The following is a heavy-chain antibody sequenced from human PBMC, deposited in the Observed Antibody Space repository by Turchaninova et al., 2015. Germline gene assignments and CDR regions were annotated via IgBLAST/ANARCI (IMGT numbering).Heavy chain of an antibody. CDR2: RKQDGSEK. J-gene: IGHJ3*02. CDR3: VRDQTTYYDISTAYGDSGAFDI. D-gene: IGHD3-9*01. CDR1: GFTFIRSW. V-gene: IGHV3-7*01. Sequence: EVQLVESGGGSVQPGGSLRLSCAASGFTFIRSWLSWVRQAPGKGREWGANRKQDGSEKFYVDSVRGRFTISRDNAKSSVYLHMNSLGVEDTAVYYCVRDQTTYYDISTAYGDSGAFDIWGLGTRVTVSS.